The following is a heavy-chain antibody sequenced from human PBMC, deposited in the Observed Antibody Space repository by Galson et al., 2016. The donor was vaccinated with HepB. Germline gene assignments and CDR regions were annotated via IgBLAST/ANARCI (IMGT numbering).Heavy chain of an antibody. V-gene: IGHV4-59*01. CDR1: GDSIRSYY. CDR3: AKWSELKWACDI. Sequence: SETLSLTCTVSGDSIRSYYWNWIRQPPGRGLEWIGYVHHSGNSNYNPSLKSRVTMSVDTSKNQFSLKLSSVIAAGTAVYYCAKWSELKWACDIWGLGTLVTVSS. D-gene: IGHD3-3*01. CDR2: VHHSGNS. J-gene: IGHJ3*02.